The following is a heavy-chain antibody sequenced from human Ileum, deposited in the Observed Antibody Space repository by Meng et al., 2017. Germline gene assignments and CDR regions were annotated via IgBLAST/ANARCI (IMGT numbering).Heavy chain of an antibody. CDR2: MNLGGSP. V-gene: IGHV4-4*02. CDR3: AHIFDS. J-gene: IGHJ4*02. Sequence: QVQPQGSGPGLVEASGTLSLTCAVSGRSISSSDWWSWVRQPPGKGLEWIAEMNLGGSPNYNPSLKSRVTMSVDKSNDHLSLQLTSVTAADTAVYYCAHIFDSWGQGTLVTVSS. CDR1: GRSISSSDW.